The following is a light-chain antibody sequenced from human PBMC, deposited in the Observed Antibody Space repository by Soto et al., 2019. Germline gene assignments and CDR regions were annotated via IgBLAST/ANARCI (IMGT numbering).Light chain of an antibody. CDR3: ATWDDSLSGYV. Sequence: QSVLIQPPSASGTPGQRVTISCSGSSSNIKSNYVYWYQQLPGTAPKLLIYRNDQRPSGVPDRFSGSKSGTSASLAISGLRSEDEADYYCATWDDSLSGYVFGTGTKLTV. J-gene: IGLJ1*01. V-gene: IGLV1-47*01. CDR1: SSNIKSNY. CDR2: RND.